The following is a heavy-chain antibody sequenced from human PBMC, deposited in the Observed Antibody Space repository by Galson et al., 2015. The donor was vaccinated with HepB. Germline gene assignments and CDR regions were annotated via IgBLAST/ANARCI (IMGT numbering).Heavy chain of an antibody. V-gene: IGHV3-30-3*01. CDR3: ARDSTFPTPLYNWFDP. J-gene: IGHJ5*02. CDR1: GFTFSSYA. D-gene: IGHD3-16*01. CDR2: ISYDGSNK. Sequence: SLRLSCAASGFTFSSYAMHWVRQAPGKGLEWVAVISYDGSNKYYADSVKGRFTISRDNSKNTLYLQMNSLRAEDTAVYYCARDSTFPTPLYNWFDPWGQGTLVTVSS.